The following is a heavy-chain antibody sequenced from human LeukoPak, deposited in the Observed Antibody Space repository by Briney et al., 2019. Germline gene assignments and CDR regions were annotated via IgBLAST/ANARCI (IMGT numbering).Heavy chain of an antibody. CDR1: GFTFSSYG. CDR3: ARDDVDTVIYDAFDI. CDR2: ISYDGSNK. J-gene: IGHJ3*02. Sequence: PGGSLRLSCAASGFTFSSYGMHWVRQAPGKGLEWVAVISYDGSNKYYADSVKGRFTISRDNSKNTLYLQMNSLRAEDTAVYYCARDDVDTVIYDAFDIWGQGTLVTVSS. D-gene: IGHD5-18*01. V-gene: IGHV3-30*03.